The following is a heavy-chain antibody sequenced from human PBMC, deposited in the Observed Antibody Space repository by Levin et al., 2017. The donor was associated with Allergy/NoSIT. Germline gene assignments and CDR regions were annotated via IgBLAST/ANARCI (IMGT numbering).Heavy chain of an antibody. CDR3: ARELLTWFDP. J-gene: IGHJ5*02. CDR2: MSRSGYTI. D-gene: IGHD3-10*01. CDR1: GFTFSDYS. V-gene: IGHV3-11*01. Sequence: GESLKISCAASGFTFSDYSMIWIRQAPGKGLEWVSYMSRSGYTIYYADSVKGRFTISRDNAKNSLYLQMNSLRAEDTAVYYCARELLTWFDPWGQGTLVTVSS.